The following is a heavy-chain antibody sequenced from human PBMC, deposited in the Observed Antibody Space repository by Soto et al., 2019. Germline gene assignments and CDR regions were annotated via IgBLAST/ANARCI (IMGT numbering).Heavy chain of an antibody. CDR3: TTDSTIAVAVSYYFDY. CDR2: IKSKTDGGTT. V-gene: IGHV3-15*01. J-gene: IGHJ4*02. CDR1: GFTFSPYY. Sequence: GGSLRLSCAASGFTFSPYYMSWVRQAPGKGLEWVGRIKSKTDGGTTDYAAPVKGRFTISRDDSKNTLYLQMNSLKTEDTAVYYCTTDSTIAVAVSYYFDYWGQGTLVTVSS. D-gene: IGHD6-19*01.